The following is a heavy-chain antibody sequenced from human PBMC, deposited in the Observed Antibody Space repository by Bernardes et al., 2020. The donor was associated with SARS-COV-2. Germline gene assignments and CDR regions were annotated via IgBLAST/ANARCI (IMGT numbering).Heavy chain of an antibody. D-gene: IGHD1-26*01. CDR1: GDSISSRTYY. CDR3: ARHPRRLQVSGSWFDP. CDR2: IYYTGGT. V-gene: IGHV4-39*01. Sequence: SETLSLTCTVSGDSISSRTYYWGWIRQSPGKGLEWIGSIYYTGGTYYNPSLKGRVTISVDTSKNQFSLRLSSPTAADAGVYYCARHPRRLQVSGSWFDPWGQATLVNVSS. J-gene: IGHJ5*01.